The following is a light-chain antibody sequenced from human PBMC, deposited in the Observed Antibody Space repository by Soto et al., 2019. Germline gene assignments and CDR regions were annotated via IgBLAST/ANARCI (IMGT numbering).Light chain of an antibody. CDR3: QQYYSSPVA. Sequence: DIVMTQSPDSLAVSLGERATINCKSSQSVLYSSNNKNCLAWYQQKPGQPPKLLIYWASTRESGVPDRFSGSGSQTDFTLTISILQSEDVAVYYCQQYYSSPVAFGQGTKLEIK. CDR2: WAS. J-gene: IGKJ2*01. CDR1: QSVLYSSNNKNC. V-gene: IGKV4-1*01.